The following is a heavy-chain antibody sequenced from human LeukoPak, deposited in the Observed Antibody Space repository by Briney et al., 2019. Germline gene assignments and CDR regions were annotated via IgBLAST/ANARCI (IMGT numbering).Heavy chain of an antibody. CDR3: ARGTSSGWYGHWFDS. V-gene: IGHV1-8*01. CDR1: GYIFSHYD. CDR2: MNPGTGNT. J-gene: IGHJ5*01. D-gene: IGHD6-13*01. Sequence: ASVKVSCKASGYIFSHYDINWVRQATGQGLEWMGWMNPGTGNTGYAQTFQGRITMTTNTSITTAYMEVSGLRSEDTVVYYCARGTSSGWYGHWFDSWGQGPLVIVSS.